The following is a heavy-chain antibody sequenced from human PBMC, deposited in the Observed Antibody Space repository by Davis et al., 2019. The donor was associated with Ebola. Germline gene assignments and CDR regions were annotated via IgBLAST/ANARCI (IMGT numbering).Heavy chain of an antibody. Sequence: SETLSLTCTVSGYSVSSGYYWGWIRQPPGKGLEWLGSSYHTGNTYYNPSLRSRVTISVDTSKNQFSLKLNSVSAADTAVYYCARDRDASGYCFDYWGQGTLVTVSS. J-gene: IGHJ4*02. CDR3: ARDRDASGYCFDY. V-gene: IGHV4-38-2*02. D-gene: IGHD3-22*01. CDR1: GYSVSSGYY. CDR2: SYHTGNT.